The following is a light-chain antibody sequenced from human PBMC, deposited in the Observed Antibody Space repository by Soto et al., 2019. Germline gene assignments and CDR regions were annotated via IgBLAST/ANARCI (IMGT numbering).Light chain of an antibody. CDR2: CVS. J-gene: IGKJ1*01. CDR1: QSVRSNY. V-gene: IGKV3-20*01. CDR3: QQYGSSRT. Sequence: EIVLTQSPGTLSLSPGERATVSCRASQSVRSNYLAWYQQKPGQAPRLLIFCVSSRATVIPDRITGSGSGTDFTLTISRLEPEDFAVYYCQQYGSSRTFGQGTKVEI.